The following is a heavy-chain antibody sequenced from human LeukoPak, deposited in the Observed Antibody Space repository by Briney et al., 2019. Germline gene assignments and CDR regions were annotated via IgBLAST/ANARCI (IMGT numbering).Heavy chain of an antibody. CDR3: AREGSSSSALDF. CDR2: IYYSGGS. D-gene: IGHD6-6*01. Sequence: SETLSLTCTVSGGSISSFYRSWIRQPPGKGLEWIGYIYYSGGSHYNPSLNSRVTISVDTPKNQFSLKLKSVTAADTAVYYCAREGSSSSALDFWGQGTLVTVSS. J-gene: IGHJ4*02. V-gene: IGHV4-59*01. CDR1: GGSISSFY.